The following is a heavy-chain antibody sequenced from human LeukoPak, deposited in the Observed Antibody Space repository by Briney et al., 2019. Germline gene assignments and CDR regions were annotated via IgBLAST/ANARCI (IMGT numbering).Heavy chain of an antibody. Sequence: GGSLRLSCVTSGFSFNRYSMNWVRQAPGKGLEWVSFISSSGTFIYYEDSVKGRFVITRDNAKKSLLLQLNSLRPEDTGVYYCARDQGSYTDYEVDYWGQGTLVTVSS. J-gene: IGHJ4*02. CDR2: ISSSGTFI. D-gene: IGHD5-12*01. CDR1: GFSFNRYS. CDR3: ARDQGSYTDYEVDY. V-gene: IGHV3-21*01.